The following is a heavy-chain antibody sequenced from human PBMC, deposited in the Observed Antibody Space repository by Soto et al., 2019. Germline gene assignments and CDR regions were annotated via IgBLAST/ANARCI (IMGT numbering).Heavy chain of an antibody. Sequence: QGQLVQSGADVKRPGASVKFSCKASGYTFLNYDVDWVRRAPGQGLEWMGGISISKGKTYYQQSLQGRVTMTTDTATTTTYMEVRRLRSDDTAVYYCARKGYIGTFGWDVWGKGTTVPVSS. CDR1: GYTFLNYD. J-gene: IGHJ6*04. CDR2: ISISKGKT. CDR3: ARKGYIGTFGWDV. D-gene: IGHD5-12*01. V-gene: IGHV1-18*01.